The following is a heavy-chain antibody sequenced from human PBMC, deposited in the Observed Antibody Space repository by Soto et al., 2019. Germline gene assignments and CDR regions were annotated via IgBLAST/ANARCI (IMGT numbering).Heavy chain of an antibody. J-gene: IGHJ4*02. CDR3: ARHDGLFDY. CDR2: IKQDGSEK. V-gene: IGHV3-7*01. CDR1: GFTFRTYW. Sequence: GGSLRLSCAASGFTFRTYWMGWVRQAPGKGLEWVANIKQDGSEKYYLDSVKGRFTISRDNAKNSLFLQMNSLRAADTALYFCARHDGLFDYWGQGSLVTVSS. D-gene: IGHD3-16*01.